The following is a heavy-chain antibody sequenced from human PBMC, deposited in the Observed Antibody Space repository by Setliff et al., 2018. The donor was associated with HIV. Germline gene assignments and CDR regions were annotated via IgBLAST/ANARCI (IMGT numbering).Heavy chain of an antibody. CDR1: GASISSGDYS. Sequence: PSETLSLTCAISGASISSGDYSWSWIRQPPGRVLEWIGYFYHSGNTYYSPSLHSRVTLSVDKSKNEFYLSLASVTAADTAVYYCARDRGEKGYFDSWGHGALVTVSS. CDR3: ARDRGEKGYFDS. J-gene: IGHJ4*01. D-gene: IGHD3-10*01. CDR2: FYHSGNT. V-gene: IGHV4-30-2*01.